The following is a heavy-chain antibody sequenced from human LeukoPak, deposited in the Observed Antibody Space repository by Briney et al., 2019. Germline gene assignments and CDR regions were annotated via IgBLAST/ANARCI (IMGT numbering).Heavy chain of an antibody. CDR2: IKQDGSEK. D-gene: IGHD3-22*01. J-gene: IGHJ4*02. CDR3: ARDRVQYYYDSSGHKY. V-gene: IGHV3-7*05. CDR1: GFTFSSYW. Sequence: PGGSLRLSCAASGFTFSSYWMSWVRQAPGKGLEWVANIKQDGSEKYYVDSVKGRFTISRDNAKNSLYLQMNSLRDEDTAVYYCARDRVQYYYDSSGHKYWGQGTLVTVSS.